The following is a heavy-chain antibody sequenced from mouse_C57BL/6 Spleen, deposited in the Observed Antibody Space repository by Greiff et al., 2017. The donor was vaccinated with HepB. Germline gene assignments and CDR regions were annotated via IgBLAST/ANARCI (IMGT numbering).Heavy chain of an antibody. CDR3: AREGLDSSGYGFAY. CDR2: IYPGSGST. CDR1: GYTFTSYW. J-gene: IGHJ3*01. Sequence: QVQLQQSGAELVKPGASVKMSCKASGYTFTSYWITWVKQRPGQGLEWIGDIYPGSGSTNYNEKFKSKATLTVDTSSSTAYMQLSSLTSEDSAVYYCAREGLDSSGYGFAYWGQGTLVTVSA. D-gene: IGHD3-2*02. V-gene: IGHV1-55*01.